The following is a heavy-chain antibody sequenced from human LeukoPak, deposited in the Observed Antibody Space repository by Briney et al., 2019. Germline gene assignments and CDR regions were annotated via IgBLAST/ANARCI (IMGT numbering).Heavy chain of an antibody. V-gene: IGHV4-34*01. D-gene: IGHD1-1*01. CDR2: INDSGST. CDR3: SXXXXGTXXRALDY. J-gene: IGHJ4*02. Sequence: SETLSLTCAISGGSFTDYYWSWIRQPPGKGLEWIGDINDSGSTNSSPSLKSRVVISLDTSKSQLSLKLSPGTAADTATYFCSXXXXGTXXRALDYWGQGTLVTVSS. CDR1: GGSFTDYY.